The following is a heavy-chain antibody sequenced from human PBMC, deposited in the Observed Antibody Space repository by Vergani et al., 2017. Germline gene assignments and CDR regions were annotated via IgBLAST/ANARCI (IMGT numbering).Heavy chain of an antibody. Sequence: EVQLVQSGAEVKKPGESLKISCKGSGYNFTNYWIGWVRQMPGKGLEWMGIIYPGDSDTRYSPSFQGQVTISADKSISTAYLQWSSLKASDTAMYYCARQQYYYESSGYHGNFDYWGQGTLVTVSS. D-gene: IGHD3-22*01. CDR2: IYPGDSDT. J-gene: IGHJ4*02. CDR3: ARQQYYYESSGYHGNFDY. V-gene: IGHV5-51*01. CDR1: GYNFTNYW.